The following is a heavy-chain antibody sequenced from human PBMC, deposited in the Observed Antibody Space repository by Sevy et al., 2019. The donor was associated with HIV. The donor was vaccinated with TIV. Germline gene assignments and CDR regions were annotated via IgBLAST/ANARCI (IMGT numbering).Heavy chain of an antibody. Sequence: GGSLRLSCAASGFTFSSYGMHWVRQAPGKGLEWVAVISYDGSNKYYADSVKGRFTISRDNSKNTLYLQMNSLRAEDTAVYYCAKYYDILTGYGWGQRTLVTVSS. CDR3: AKYYDILTGYG. D-gene: IGHD3-9*01. CDR2: ISYDGSNK. CDR1: GFTFSSYG. V-gene: IGHV3-30*18. J-gene: IGHJ4*02.